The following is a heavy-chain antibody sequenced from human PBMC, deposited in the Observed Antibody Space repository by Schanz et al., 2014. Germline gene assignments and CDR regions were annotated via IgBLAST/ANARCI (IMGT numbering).Heavy chain of an antibody. CDR2: IKQDGSEK. CDR1: GFTFSKYW. J-gene: IGHJ4*02. V-gene: IGHV3-7*02. CDR3: ARANYRRKINFDY. D-gene: IGHD3-10*01. Sequence: EGQLLESGGGLIQPGGSLRLSCGGSGFTFSKYWMSWVRQAPGKGLEWVANIKQDGSEKYYVDAVKGRFTMSRDNSKNTLYLQMNSLRAEDTAVYYCARANYRRKINFDYWGRGTLVTVSS.